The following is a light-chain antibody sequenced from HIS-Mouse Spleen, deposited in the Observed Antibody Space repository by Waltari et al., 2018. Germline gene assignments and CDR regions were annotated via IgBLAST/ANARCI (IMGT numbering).Light chain of an antibody. V-gene: IGLV4-69*01. CDR3: QTWGTGPNWV. Sequence: QLVLTQSPSASASLGASVKLTCTLSSGHSSYAIAWHQQQPEKGPRYLMKLNSDGSHSKGDGLPDRFSGSSSGAGRYLTISSLQSEDEADYYCQTWGTGPNWVFGGGTKLTVL. CDR1: SGHSSYA. J-gene: IGLJ3*02. CDR2: LNSDGSH.